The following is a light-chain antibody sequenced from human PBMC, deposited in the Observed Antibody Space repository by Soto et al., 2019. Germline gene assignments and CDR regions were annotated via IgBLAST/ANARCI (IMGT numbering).Light chain of an antibody. CDR3: QHYGSSRNT. Sequence: EIVLTQSPGTLSLSPGERATLSCRASESVSNSHLAWYQQKPGQAPRLLIYGASSRATGIPDRFSGSGSGTDFTLTISRLEPEDFAVYYWQHYGSSRNTFGQGTRLESK. CDR2: GAS. J-gene: IGKJ5*01. CDR1: ESVSNSH. V-gene: IGKV3-20*01.